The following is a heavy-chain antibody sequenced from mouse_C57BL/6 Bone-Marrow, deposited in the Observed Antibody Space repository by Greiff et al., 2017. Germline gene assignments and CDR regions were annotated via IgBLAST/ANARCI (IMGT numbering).Heavy chain of an antibody. V-gene: IGHV14-2*01. CDR2: IDPEDGET. Sequence: EVQLQQSGAELVKPGASVKLSCTASGFNIKDYSMHWVKQRTEKGLEWVGRIDPEDGETKYAPKLKGKATITADTSNHQAYLQLSRLTSEDTAVYYCGPPGFADGGKGTLVTVSA. CDR3: GPPGFAD. J-gene: IGHJ3*01. CDR1: GFNIKDYS.